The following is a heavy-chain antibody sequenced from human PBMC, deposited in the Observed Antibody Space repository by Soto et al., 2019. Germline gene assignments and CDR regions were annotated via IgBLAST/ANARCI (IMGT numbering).Heavy chain of an antibody. D-gene: IGHD1-26*01. V-gene: IGHV3-11*05. Sequence: QVQLVESGGGLVKPGGSLRLSCAASGFTFSDYYMSWIRQAPGKGLEWVSYISSSSSYTNYADSVKGRFTISRDNAKNSLYLQMNSLRAEDTAVYYCARDRIVGATYAFDIWGQGTMVTVSS. J-gene: IGHJ3*02. CDR2: ISSSSSYT. CDR3: ARDRIVGATYAFDI. CDR1: GFTFSDYY.